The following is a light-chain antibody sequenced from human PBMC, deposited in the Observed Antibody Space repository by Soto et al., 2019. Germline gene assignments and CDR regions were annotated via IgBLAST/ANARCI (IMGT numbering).Light chain of an antibody. CDR2: DVT. CDR3: SSYSITSSLVA. V-gene: IGLV2-14*03. Sequence: QSALTQPASVSGSPGQAITISCTGTISDVGRYNYVSWYQHHPGEAPKLIIFDVTNRPSGVSNRFSGSKSGITASLTISGLQAEDEADYYCSSYSITSSLVAFGGGTKLTVL. CDR1: ISDVGRYNY. J-gene: IGLJ2*01.